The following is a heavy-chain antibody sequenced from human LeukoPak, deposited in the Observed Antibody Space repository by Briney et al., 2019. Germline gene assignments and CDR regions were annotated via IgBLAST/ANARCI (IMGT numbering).Heavy chain of an antibody. D-gene: IGHD6-13*01. Sequence: GGSLRLSCSASGFTFSSYAMHWVRQAPGKGLEYVSAISSNGGSTYYADSVKGRFTISRDNSKNTLYLQMSSLRAEDTAVYYCARDGWPGSSYYRPFDYWGQGTLVTVSS. CDR3: ARDGWPGSSYYRPFDY. V-gene: IGHV3-64D*06. J-gene: IGHJ4*02. CDR2: ISSNGGST. CDR1: GFTFSSYA.